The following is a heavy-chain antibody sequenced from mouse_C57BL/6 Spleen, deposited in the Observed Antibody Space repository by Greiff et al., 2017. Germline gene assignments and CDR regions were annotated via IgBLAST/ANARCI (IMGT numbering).Heavy chain of an antibody. Sequence: DVKLQESGGGLVKPGGSLKLSCAASGFTFSDYGMHWVRQAPEKGLEWVAYISSGSSTIYYADTVKGRFTISRDNAKNTLFLQMTSLRSEDTAMYYCARRTGTGYFEVWGTGTTVTVSS. V-gene: IGHV5-17*01. CDR3: ARRTGTGYFEV. CDR2: ISSGSSTI. CDR1: GFTFSDYG. D-gene: IGHD4-1*01. J-gene: IGHJ1*03.